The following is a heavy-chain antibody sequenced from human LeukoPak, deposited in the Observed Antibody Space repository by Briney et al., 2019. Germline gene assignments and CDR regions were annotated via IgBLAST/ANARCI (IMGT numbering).Heavy chain of an antibody. CDR2: INPNSGGT. D-gene: IGHD3-22*01. V-gene: IGHV1-2*02. CDR1: GYTFTGYY. J-gene: IGHJ4*02. CDR3: ARERRSTTMIVVVISYYFDY. Sequence: ASVKVSCKASGYTFTGYYMHWVRQAPGQGLEWMGWINPNSGGTDYAQKFQGRVTMTRDTSISTAYIELSRLRSDDTAVYYCARERRSTTMIVVVISYYFDYWGQGTLVTVSS.